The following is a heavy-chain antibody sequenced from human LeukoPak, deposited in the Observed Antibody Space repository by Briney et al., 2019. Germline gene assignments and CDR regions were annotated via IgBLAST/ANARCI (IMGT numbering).Heavy chain of an antibody. Sequence: SETLSLTCTVSGGSISSYYWSWIRQPPGKGLEWIGYIYYSGSTNYNPSLKSRVTISVDTSKNQFSLKLSSVTAADTAVYYCARDWTQTRGVVVVIDAFDIWGQGTMVTVSS. D-gene: IGHD3-22*01. V-gene: IGHV4-59*12. CDR2: IYYSGST. J-gene: IGHJ3*02. CDR1: GGSISSYY. CDR3: ARDWTQTRGVVVVIDAFDI.